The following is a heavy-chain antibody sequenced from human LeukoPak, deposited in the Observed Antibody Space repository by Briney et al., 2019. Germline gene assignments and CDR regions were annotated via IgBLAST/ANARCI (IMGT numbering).Heavy chain of an antibody. J-gene: IGHJ4*02. CDR3: AKSHDKAKLLLCNY. CDR2: ISGSGGST. D-gene: IGHD2-15*01. V-gene: IGHV3-23*01. CDR1: GFTFSSYS. Sequence: GGSLRLSCAASGFTFSSYSMSWVRQAPGKGLEWVSAISGSGGSTYYADSVKGRFTISRDNSKNTLYLQMNSLRAEDTAVYYCAKSHDKAKLLLCNYWGQGTLVTVSS.